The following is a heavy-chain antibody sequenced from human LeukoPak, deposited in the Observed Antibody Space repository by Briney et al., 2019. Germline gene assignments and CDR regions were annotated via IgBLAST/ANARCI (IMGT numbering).Heavy chain of an antibody. CDR3: VIGVGWQPDY. CDR1: GDSVTGYF. J-gene: IGHJ4*02. CDR2: IYKIGTT. D-gene: IGHD2-15*01. V-gene: IGHV4-59*02. Sequence: SETLSLTCTVFGDSVTGYFLNWVRQPPGKGLEWIGHIYKIGTTNYNPSLKSRLTISADTSKNQFSRQLRSVTAADTAVYYCVIGVGWQPDYWGQGALVTVSS.